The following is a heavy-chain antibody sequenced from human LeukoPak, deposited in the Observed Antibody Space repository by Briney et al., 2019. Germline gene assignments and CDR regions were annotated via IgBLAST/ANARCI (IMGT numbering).Heavy chain of an antibody. CDR2: ISGGGGST. D-gene: IGHD3-3*01. CDR1: GFTFSSYA. J-gene: IGHJ3*02. V-gene: IGHV3-23*01. Sequence: GGSLRLSCAASGFTFSSYAMSWVRQAPGKGLEWVSAISGGGGSTYYADSVKGRFTISIDNSKNTLYLQMNSLRAEDTAVYYCAKDDPPLGYDFWSGPVPFPFDIWGQGTMVTVSS. CDR3: AKDDPPLGYDFWSGPVPFPFDI.